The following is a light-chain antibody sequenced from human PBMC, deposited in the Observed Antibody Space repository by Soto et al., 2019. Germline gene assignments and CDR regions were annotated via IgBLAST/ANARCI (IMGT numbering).Light chain of an antibody. J-gene: IGKJ2*01. CDR1: QSINIY. Sequence: IQMTQSPSSLSASVGDSVTVTCRASQSINIYLNWYQQKPGKAPTLLIYGASSLQSGVPSRFTDGGSRTDFTLTISSLKPEDFATYYCQQSYRSPYTFGQGTKLEIK. CDR2: GAS. CDR3: QQSYRSPYT. V-gene: IGKV1-39*01.